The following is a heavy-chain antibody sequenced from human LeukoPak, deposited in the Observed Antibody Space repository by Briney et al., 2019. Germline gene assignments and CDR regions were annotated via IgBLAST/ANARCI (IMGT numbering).Heavy chain of an antibody. J-gene: IGHJ4*02. Sequence: SGGSLRLSCAASGFTFSSYDMHWVRQVTGKGLEWVSVIGTAGDTYYPGSVKGRFTISRENAKNSLYLQMNSLRVGDTAVYYCARELSRQGYSYGSDYWGQGILVTVSS. D-gene: IGHD5-18*01. V-gene: IGHV3-13*04. CDR2: IGTAGDT. CDR1: GFTFSSYD. CDR3: ARELSRQGYSYGSDY.